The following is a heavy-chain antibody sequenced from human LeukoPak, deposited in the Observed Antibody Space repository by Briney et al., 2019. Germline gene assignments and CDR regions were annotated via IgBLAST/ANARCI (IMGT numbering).Heavy chain of an antibody. CDR3: ARVRTGKGMRDYDFWSGYYKRPDDAFDI. J-gene: IGHJ3*02. Sequence: GGSLRLSCAASGFTFSSYSMNWVRQAPGKGLEWVSSISSSSSYIYYADSVKGRFTISRDNAKNSLYLQMNSLRAEDTAVYYCARVRTGKGMRDYDFWSGYYKRPDDAFDIWGQGTMVTVSS. V-gene: IGHV3-21*01. CDR2: ISSSSSYI. CDR1: GFTFSSYS. D-gene: IGHD3-3*01.